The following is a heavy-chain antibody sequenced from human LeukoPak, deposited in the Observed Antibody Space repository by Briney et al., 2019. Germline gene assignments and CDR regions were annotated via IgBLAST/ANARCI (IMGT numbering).Heavy chain of an antibody. D-gene: IGHD6-6*01. CDR3: ARESSSSTYNWFDP. Sequence: PSETLSLTCTVSGGSISSYYWSWIRQPPGKGLEWIGSVYHTGSTYYNPSLKSRVTISADTSKNQFSLKLSSVTAADTAVYYCARESSSSTYNWFDPWGQGTLVTVS. V-gene: IGHV4-38-2*02. CDR1: GGSISSYY. CDR2: VYHTGST. J-gene: IGHJ5*02.